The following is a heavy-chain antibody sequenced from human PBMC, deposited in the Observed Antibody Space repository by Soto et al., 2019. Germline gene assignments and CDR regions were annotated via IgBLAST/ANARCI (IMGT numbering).Heavy chain of an antibody. D-gene: IGHD3-22*01. CDR3: GRGWGYWSRDACDI. Sequence: EVQLVESGGGLVQPGGSLRLSCAASGFTFSSYSMNWVRQAPGKGLEWVSYISSSSSTIYYADSVKGRFTISRDNAKNSLYLQRRSRSAEVTDVYYCGRGWGYWSRDACDIWGQGTMVTVSS. V-gene: IGHV3-48*01. CDR2: ISSSSSTI. J-gene: IGHJ3*02. CDR1: GFTFSSYS.